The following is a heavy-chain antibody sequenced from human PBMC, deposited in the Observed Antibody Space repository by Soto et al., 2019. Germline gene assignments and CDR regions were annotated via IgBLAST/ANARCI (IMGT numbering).Heavy chain of an antibody. J-gene: IGHJ6*02. CDR2: IYWDDDK. Sequence: QITLKESGPTLVKPTQTLTLTCTFSGFSLSSSGVGVGWIRQPPGKALEWLALIYWDDDKRYSPSLKSRLTITKDTTKYQLVLTMTNMDPVDTAPYYCAHRAWSGYMDVWGQGTTVTVSS. D-gene: IGHD3-3*01. CDR3: AHRAWSGYMDV. CDR1: GFSLSSSGVG. V-gene: IGHV2-5*02.